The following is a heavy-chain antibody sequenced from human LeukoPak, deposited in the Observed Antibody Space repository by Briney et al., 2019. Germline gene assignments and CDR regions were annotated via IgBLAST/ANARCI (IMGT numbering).Heavy chain of an antibody. Sequence: GGSLRLSCAASGFSVRTNYMSWVRQAPGKGLEWVSGISGSGGSADYADSVKGRFTIFRDNSENTLYLQMNSLRAEDTAVYYCARGQGAYCSGGSCYLVYWGQGTLVTVSS. J-gene: IGHJ4*02. CDR3: ARGQGAYCSGGSCYLVY. D-gene: IGHD2-15*01. V-gene: IGHV3-23*01. CDR2: ISGSGGSA. CDR1: GFSVRTNY.